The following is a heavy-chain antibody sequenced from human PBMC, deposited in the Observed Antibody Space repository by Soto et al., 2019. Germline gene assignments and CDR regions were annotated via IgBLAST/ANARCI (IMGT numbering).Heavy chain of an antibody. Sequence: EGQLLESGGGLVQPGGSLTLSCAASGFTFSTYAMSWVRQAPGKGLEWVSAISNSGGNIYYADSVQGRFTISRDNSLNTLFLQMHSLRIEDTAVYYCARPRGFGVFDAYDIWGQGTMVTVSS. V-gene: IGHV3-23*01. CDR2: ISNSGGNI. D-gene: IGHD2-15*01. CDR1: GFTFSTYA. J-gene: IGHJ3*02. CDR3: ARPRGFGVFDAYDI.